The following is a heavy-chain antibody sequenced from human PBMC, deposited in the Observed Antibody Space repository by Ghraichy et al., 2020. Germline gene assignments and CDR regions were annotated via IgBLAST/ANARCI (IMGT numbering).Heavy chain of an antibody. CDR3: AREYYYYGSGTYYNYFDY. CDR2: ISSTTYYM. J-gene: IGHJ4*02. V-gene: IGHV3-21*01. CDR1: GFTFSSYS. D-gene: IGHD3-10*01. Sequence: GGSLRLSRAASGFTFSSYSMNWVRQAPGKGLEWVSSISSTTYYMDYADSVKGRFTISRDNAKNSLYLQMNSLRAEDTAVYYCAREYYYYGSGTYYNYFDYWGQGTLVTVSS.